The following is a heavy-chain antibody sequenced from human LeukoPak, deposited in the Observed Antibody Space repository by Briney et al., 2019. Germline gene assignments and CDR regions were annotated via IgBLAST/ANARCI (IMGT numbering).Heavy chain of an antibody. CDR1: GGSITSYY. CDR2: IYSSGST. Sequence: PSETLSLTCTVSGGSITSYYWSWIRQPPGKGLEWMGYIYSSGSTNYNPSLKSRVTISVDTSRNQFSLKLNSVTAADTAVYFCASSGLMRESFDYWGQGTLVTVSS. CDR3: ASSGLMRESFDY. J-gene: IGHJ4*02. V-gene: IGHV4-59*08. D-gene: IGHD3-10*01.